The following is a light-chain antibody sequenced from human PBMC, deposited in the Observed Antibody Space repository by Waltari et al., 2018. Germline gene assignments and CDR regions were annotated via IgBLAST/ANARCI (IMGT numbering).Light chain of an antibody. CDR2: SAS. J-gene: IGKJ5*01. CDR1: QNILYSSNNKNY. V-gene: IGKV4-1*01. Sequence: DIVMTQSPDSLAVSLGERATINCTSSQNILYSSNNKNYLAWFQQKPGQPPKLLIYSASTRESGVPERFSGSGSGTDFTLTINSLQAEDVAVYYCQQYYSAPITFGQGTRLEIK. CDR3: QQYYSAPIT.